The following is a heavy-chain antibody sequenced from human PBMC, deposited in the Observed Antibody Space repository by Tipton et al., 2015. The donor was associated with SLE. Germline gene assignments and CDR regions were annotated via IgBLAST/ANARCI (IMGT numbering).Heavy chain of an antibody. CDR1: GFTFGSYA. D-gene: IGHD6-13*01. J-gene: IGHJ4*02. CDR3: AKCTDSSSCGY. V-gene: IGHV3-23*03. CDR2: IYSGGST. Sequence: SLRLSCAASGFTFGSYAMSWVRQAPGKGLEWVSVIYSGGSTYYADSVKGRFTISRDNSKNTLYLQMNSLRAEDTAVYYCAKCTDSSSCGYWGQGTLVTVSS.